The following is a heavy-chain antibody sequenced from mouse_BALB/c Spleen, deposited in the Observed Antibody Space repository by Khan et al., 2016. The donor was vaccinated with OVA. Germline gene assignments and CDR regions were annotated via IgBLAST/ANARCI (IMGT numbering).Heavy chain of an antibody. CDR2: IWGDGST. CDR1: GFSLTGYG. J-gene: IGHJ4*01. Sequence: QVQLKESGPGLVAPSQSLSITCPVSGFSLTGYGVNWVRQPPGKGLEWLGMIWGDGSTDYTSALKSRLSISKDNSKSQVFLKMNSLQTDDTARYYCARAYYGNTLEAMDYWGPVTSVTVSS. CDR3: ARAYYGNTLEAMDY. V-gene: IGHV2-6-7*01. D-gene: IGHD2-10*01.